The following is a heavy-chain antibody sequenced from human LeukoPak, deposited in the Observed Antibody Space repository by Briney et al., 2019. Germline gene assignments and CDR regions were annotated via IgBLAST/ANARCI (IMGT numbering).Heavy chain of an antibody. V-gene: IGHV3-48*03. CDR1: GFSFSSYE. CDR2: ISHNDGST. Sequence: PGGSLRLSCSASGFSFSSYEMNWVRQAPGKGLEWVSHISHNDGSTYYAESVRGRFTTSRDNARKSLYLQMNSLRVEDTALYYCAKEGLPTQHDGYDVWGRGTLVTVSS. CDR3: AKEGLPTQHDGYDV. D-gene: IGHD1-1*01. J-gene: IGHJ3*01.